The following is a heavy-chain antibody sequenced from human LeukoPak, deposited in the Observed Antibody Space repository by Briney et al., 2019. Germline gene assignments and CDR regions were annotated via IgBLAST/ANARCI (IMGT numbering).Heavy chain of an antibody. D-gene: IGHD3-16*01. J-gene: IGHJ3*02. CDR2: IYSGGST. V-gene: IGHV3-66*02. Sequence: GGSLRLSCAASEFTVSSNYMSWVRQAPGKGLEWVSVIYSGGSTYYADSVKGRFTISRDNSKNTLYLQMNSLRAEDTAVYYCAIGDVSRYDAFDIWGQGTMVTVSS. CDR3: AIGDVSRYDAFDI. CDR1: EFTVSSNY.